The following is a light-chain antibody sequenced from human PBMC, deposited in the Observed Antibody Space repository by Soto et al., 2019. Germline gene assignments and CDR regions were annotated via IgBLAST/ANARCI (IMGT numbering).Light chain of an antibody. CDR3: PSYSVSNTSV. CDR1: SSDVGDYNY. CDR2: EVI. Sequence: QSVLTQPPSASGSPGQSVTISCTGTSSDVGDYNYVSWYQQHPGKAPKLMIYEVIKRPSGVPDRFSGSKSGNTASLTVSWLQAEDEADYYSPSYSVSNTSVLGPGPKVTVL. J-gene: IGLJ1*01. V-gene: IGLV2-8*01.